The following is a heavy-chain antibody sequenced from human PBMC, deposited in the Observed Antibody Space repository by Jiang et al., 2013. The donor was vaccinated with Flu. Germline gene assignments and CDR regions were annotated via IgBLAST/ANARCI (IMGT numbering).Heavy chain of an antibody. J-gene: IGHJ4*02. Sequence: QLLESGGDLVQTGGSLRLSCPASGFNFSSYGMSWVRQAPGKGLEWVSSISGSGGSKFNADSVKGRFTISRDNSKNTLYLQMNSLRAEDTAVYYCAKHILPHPLIPQDFDYWGQGTLVTVSS. V-gene: IGHV3-23*01. CDR2: ISGSGGSK. CDR1: GFNFSSYG. CDR3: AKHILPHPLIPQDFDY. D-gene: IGHD3-16*01.